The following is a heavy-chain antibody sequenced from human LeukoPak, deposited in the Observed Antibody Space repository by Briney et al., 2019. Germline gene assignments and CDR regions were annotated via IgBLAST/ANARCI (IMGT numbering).Heavy chain of an antibody. J-gene: IGHJ5*02. D-gene: IGHD3-3*01. V-gene: IGHV3-23*01. Sequence: GALILSCAAAGFFTSSYVKWRGRHPAGKGLEWVSAISGSGGSTYYAESVKGLFTISRDNSKNPLYLQLNSLEAADTAVYYCAKGPTTYYDFWSDYVGQRWFAPWGRGPLVTVSS. CDR2: ISGSGGST. CDR3: AKGPTTYYDFWSDYVGQRWFAP. CDR1: GFFTSSYV.